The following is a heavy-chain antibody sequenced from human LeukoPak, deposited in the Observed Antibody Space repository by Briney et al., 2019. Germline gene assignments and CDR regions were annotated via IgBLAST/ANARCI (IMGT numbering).Heavy chain of an antibody. D-gene: IGHD2-2*01. CDR2: IKQDGSEK. CDR3: ARDSTYFFDDNGPAGWFDP. V-gene: IGHV3-7*01. CDR1: GFTFSSYW. Sequence: PGGSLRLSCAASGFTFSSYWMSWVRQAPGKGLEWVANIKQDGSEKYYVDSVKGRFTISRDNAKNSLYLQMNSLRAEDTAVYYCARDSTYFFDDNGPAGWFDPWGQGTLVTVSS. J-gene: IGHJ5*02.